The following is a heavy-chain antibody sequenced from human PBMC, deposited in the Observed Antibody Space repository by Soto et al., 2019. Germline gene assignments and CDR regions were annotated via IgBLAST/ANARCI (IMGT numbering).Heavy chain of an antibody. CDR2: ISGSGGST. Sequence: EVQLVESGGGLVKPGGSLRLSCAASGFTFSNAWMSWVRQAPGKGLEWVSAISGSGGSTYYADSVKGRFTISRDNSKNTLYLQMNSLRAEDTAVYYCAKRGTYYDFWSGSSVGWFDPWGQGTLVTVSS. V-gene: IGHV3-23*04. J-gene: IGHJ5*02. D-gene: IGHD3-3*01. CDR1: GFTFSNAW. CDR3: AKRGTYYDFWSGSSVGWFDP.